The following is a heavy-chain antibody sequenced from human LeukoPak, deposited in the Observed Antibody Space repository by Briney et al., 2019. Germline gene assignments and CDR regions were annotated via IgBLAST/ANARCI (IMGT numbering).Heavy chain of an antibody. CDR3: AKVPLGGWLRDFDY. CDR2: ISGSGGST. J-gene: IGHJ4*02. CDR1: GFTFSSYS. D-gene: IGHD5-12*01. V-gene: IGHV3-23*01. Sequence: GGSLRLSCAASGFTFSSYSMNWVRQAPGKGLEWVSAISGSGGSTYYADSVKGRFTISRDNSKNTLYLQMNSLRAEDTAVYYCAKVPLGGWLRDFDYWGQGTLVTVSS.